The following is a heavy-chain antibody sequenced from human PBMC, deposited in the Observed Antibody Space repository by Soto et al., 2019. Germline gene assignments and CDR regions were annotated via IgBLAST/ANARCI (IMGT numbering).Heavy chain of an antibody. CDR1: GYSFTSYW. J-gene: IGHJ6*02. CDR2: IDPSDSYT. Sequence: ESLKISCKGSGYSFTSYWISWVRQMPGKGLEWMGRIDPSDSYTNYSPSFQGHVTISADKSISTAYLQWSSLKASDTAMYYCAIQTNTVVTPYGMDVWGQGTTVTVSS. V-gene: IGHV5-10-1*01. CDR3: AIQTNTVVTPYGMDV. D-gene: IGHD2-15*01.